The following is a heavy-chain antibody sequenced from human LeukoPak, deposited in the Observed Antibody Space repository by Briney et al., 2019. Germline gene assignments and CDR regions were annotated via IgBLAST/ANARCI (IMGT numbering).Heavy chain of an antibody. J-gene: IGHJ3*02. Sequence: GGSLRFSCGASGFTFGYYGMHWVRQAPGKGLEWVAVISYDGIDKYYGDSVKGRFTISRDNSKNTLYLQMNSLRPEDTAVYYCAKVAGWDLLKDAFDIWGQGTMVIVSS. CDR3: AKVAGWDLLKDAFDI. D-gene: IGHD6-19*01. CDR1: GFTFGYYG. CDR2: ISYDGIDK. V-gene: IGHV3-30*18.